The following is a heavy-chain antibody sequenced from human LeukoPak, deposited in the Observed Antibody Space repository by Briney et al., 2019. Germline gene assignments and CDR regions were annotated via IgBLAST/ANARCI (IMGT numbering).Heavy chain of an antibody. CDR2: IIPIFGIA. D-gene: IGHD2-21*02. CDR1: GGTFSSYA. J-gene: IGHJ5*02. V-gene: IGHV1-69*04. CDR3: ARDEYCGGGCYFWFDP. Sequence: GASVKVSCKASGGTFSSYAISWVRQAPGQGLEWMGRIIPIFGIANYAQKFQGRVTITADKSTSTAYMELSSLRSEDTAVYYCARDEYCGGGCYFWFDPWGQGTLVTVSS.